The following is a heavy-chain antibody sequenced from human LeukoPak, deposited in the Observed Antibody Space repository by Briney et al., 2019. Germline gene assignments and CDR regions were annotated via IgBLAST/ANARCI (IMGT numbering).Heavy chain of an antibody. CDR2: IYYSGST. V-gene: IGHV4-39*01. Sequence: PSETLSLTCTVSGGSISSSSYYWGWIRQPPGKGLEWIGSIYYSGSTYYNPSLKSRVTISVDTSKNQLSLKLSSVTAADTAVYYCARHGGIQLWLRFWFDPWGQGTLVTVSS. D-gene: IGHD5-18*01. J-gene: IGHJ5*02. CDR3: ARHGGIQLWLRFWFDP. CDR1: GGSISSSSYY.